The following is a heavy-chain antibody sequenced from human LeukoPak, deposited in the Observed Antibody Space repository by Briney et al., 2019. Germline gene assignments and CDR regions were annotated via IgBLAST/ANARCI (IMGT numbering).Heavy chain of an antibody. J-gene: IGHJ4*02. CDR3: ARVGYSSGWYRS. CDR2: ISGSGGST. Sequence: GGSLRLSCAASGFTFSSYSMNWVRQAPGKGLEWVSSISGSGGSTYYADSVKGRFTISRDNSKNTLYLQMNSLRVEDTAVYYCARVGYSSGWYRSWGQGTLVTVSS. V-gene: IGHV3-23*01. CDR1: GFTFSSYS. D-gene: IGHD6-19*01.